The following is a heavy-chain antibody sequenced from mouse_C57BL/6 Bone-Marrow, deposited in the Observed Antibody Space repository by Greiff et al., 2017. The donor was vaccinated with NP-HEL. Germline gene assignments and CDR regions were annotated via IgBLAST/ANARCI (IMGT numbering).Heavy chain of an antibody. CDR1: GYTFTSYW. CDR2: IHPNSGST. D-gene: IGHD1-1*01. J-gene: IGHJ1*03. Sequence: VQLQQSGAELVKPGASVKLSCKASGYTFTSYWMHWVKQRPGQGLEWIGMIHPNSGSTNYNEKFKSKATLTVDKSSSTAYMQLSSLTSEDSAVYDCARRGSSPSYWYFDVWGTGTTVTVSS. V-gene: IGHV1-64*01. CDR3: ARRGSSPSYWYFDV.